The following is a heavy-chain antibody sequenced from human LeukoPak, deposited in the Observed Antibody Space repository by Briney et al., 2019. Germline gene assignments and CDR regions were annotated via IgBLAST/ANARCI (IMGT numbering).Heavy chain of an antibody. CDR3: ASTPGYSSGSSSFDY. D-gene: IGHD6-19*01. Sequence: GGSLRLSCAASGFTFSSYAMSWVRQAPGKGLEWVSAISGSGGSTYYADSVKGRFTIPRDNAKNSLYLQMNSLRAEDTAVYYCASTPGYSSGSSSFDYWGQGTLVTVSS. CDR2: ISGSGGST. V-gene: IGHV3-23*01. CDR1: GFTFSSYA. J-gene: IGHJ4*02.